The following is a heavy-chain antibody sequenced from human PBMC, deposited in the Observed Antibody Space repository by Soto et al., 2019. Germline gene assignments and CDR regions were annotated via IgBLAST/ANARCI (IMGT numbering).Heavy chain of an antibody. CDR2: IIPILGIA. J-gene: IGHJ6*03. V-gene: IGHV1-69*04. CDR3: ARDRGDSGYDLGYYYMEV. CDR1: GGTFSSYT. Sequence: GASVKVSCKASGGTFSSYTISCVRQAPGQGLEWMGRIIPILGIANYAQKFQGRVTITADKSTSTAYMELSSLRSEDTAVYYCARDRGDSGYDLGYYYMEVWGKGTTVTVSS. D-gene: IGHD5-12*01.